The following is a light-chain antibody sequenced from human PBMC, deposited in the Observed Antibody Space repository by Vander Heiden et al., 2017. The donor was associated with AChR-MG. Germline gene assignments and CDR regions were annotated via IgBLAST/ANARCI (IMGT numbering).Light chain of an antibody. V-gene: IGKV1-12*01. CDR1: QGLSTW. CDR2: GSS. CDR3: QQANTFPRT. J-gene: IGKJ1*01. Sequence: DIQLTQSPPSVSASIGDTVTITCRASQGLSTWLAWYQQTPGQAPKVLIYGSSKMQSGVPSRFSGSGSGTEFTLTISGLQPEDFATYYCQQANTFPRTFGQGTKVEVK.